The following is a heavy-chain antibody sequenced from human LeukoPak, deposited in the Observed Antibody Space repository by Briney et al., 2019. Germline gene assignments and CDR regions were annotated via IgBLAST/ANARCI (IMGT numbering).Heavy chain of an antibody. J-gene: IGHJ6*03. Sequence: ASVKVSCKASGGTFSSYAISWVRQAPGQGLEWMGWINPNSGGTNYAQKFQGRVTMTRDTSISTAYMELSRLRSDDTAVYYCAREIRYCSSTSCYLGYYYYYYMDVWGKGTAVTVSS. CDR2: INPNSGGT. CDR1: GGTFSSYA. V-gene: IGHV1-2*02. CDR3: AREIRYCSSTSCYLGYYYYYYMDV. D-gene: IGHD2-2*01.